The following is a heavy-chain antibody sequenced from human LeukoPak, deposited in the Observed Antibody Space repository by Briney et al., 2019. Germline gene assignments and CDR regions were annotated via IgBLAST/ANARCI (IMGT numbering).Heavy chain of an antibody. J-gene: IGHJ4*02. Sequence: SVKVSCKASGGAVNLYSIIWVRQPPGPGLAWVGRVVPIFNTPHYAQEFQGRTTITADKSTSTADVELSSLTPEDTAVYFCAREGDTDMADLYYFDYWGQGTLVTVSS. CDR3: AREGDTDMADLYYFDY. D-gene: IGHD5-18*01. CDR2: VVPIFNTP. CDR1: GGAVNLYS. V-gene: IGHV1-69*08.